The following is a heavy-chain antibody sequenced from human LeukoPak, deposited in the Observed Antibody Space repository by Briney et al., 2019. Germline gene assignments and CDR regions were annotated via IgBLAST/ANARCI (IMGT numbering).Heavy chain of an antibody. CDR2: ISFDGGNE. Sequence: GGSLRLSCAASGFTFSSYGMHWVRQAPGKGLEWVAVISFDGGNEYYAESVKGRFTISRDNSKNTLYLQMNSLRVEDTAVYYCARAQLVVAPPFENWGQGTLVTVSP. CDR3: ARAQLVVAPPFEN. CDR1: GFTFSSYG. V-gene: IGHV3-30*03. D-gene: IGHD6-13*01. J-gene: IGHJ4*02.